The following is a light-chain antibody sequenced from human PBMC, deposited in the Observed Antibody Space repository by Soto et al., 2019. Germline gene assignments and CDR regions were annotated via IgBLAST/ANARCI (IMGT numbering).Light chain of an antibody. V-gene: IGKV3D-15*01. J-gene: IGKJ1*01. Sequence: EIVMTQSPATLSVSPGERATLPCRASQSVSSNLAWYQQKPGQAPRLLIYGASTRVTGIPARFSGSGSGTEFTLTISSLQSEDFAVYYCQQYNNWPRTFGQGTKVDIK. CDR1: QSVSSN. CDR3: QQYNNWPRT. CDR2: GAS.